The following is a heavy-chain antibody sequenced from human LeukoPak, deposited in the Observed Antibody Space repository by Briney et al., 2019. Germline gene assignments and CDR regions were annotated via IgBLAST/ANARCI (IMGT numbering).Heavy chain of an antibody. CDR3: AREGGYDLQYRYYFDY. Sequence: PSETLSLTCTVSDGSINTPNYYWGWIRQPPGKGLEWIGEIYHSGSTNYNPSLKSRVTISVDKSKNQFSLKLSSVTAADTAVYYCAREGGYDLQYRYYFDYWGQGTLVTVFS. CDR1: DGSINTPNYY. J-gene: IGHJ4*02. V-gene: IGHV4-39*07. CDR2: IYHSGST. D-gene: IGHD5-12*01.